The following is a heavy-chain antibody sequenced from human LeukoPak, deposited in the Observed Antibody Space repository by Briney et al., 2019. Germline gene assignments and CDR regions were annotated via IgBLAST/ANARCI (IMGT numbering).Heavy chain of an antibody. D-gene: IGHD6-13*01. J-gene: IGHJ4*02. CDR2: INTDGSST. CDR3: VSSSGYSSSWYSFDY. Sequence: PGGSLRLSCAASGFAFSSYGMNWVRQAPGKGLVWVSRINTDGSSTSYADFVKGRFTISRDNAKSTLYLQMNSLRAEDTAVYYCVSSSGYSSSWYSFDYWGQGTLVTVSS. CDR1: GFAFSSYG. V-gene: IGHV3-74*01.